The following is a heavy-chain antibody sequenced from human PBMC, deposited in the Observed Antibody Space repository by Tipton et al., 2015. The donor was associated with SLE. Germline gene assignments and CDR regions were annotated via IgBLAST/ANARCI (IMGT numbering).Heavy chain of an antibody. D-gene: IGHD3-16*01. V-gene: IGHV4-38-2*01. J-gene: IGHJ3*02. Sequence: TLSLTCAVSGYSISSGYYWGWIRQPPGKGLEWIGSIYHSGSTYYNPSLKSRVTISVDTSKNQFSLKPSSVTAADTAVYYCATQGGSGGHDAFDIWGQGTMVTVSS. CDR1: GYSISSGYY. CDR2: IYHSGST. CDR3: ATQGGSGGHDAFDI.